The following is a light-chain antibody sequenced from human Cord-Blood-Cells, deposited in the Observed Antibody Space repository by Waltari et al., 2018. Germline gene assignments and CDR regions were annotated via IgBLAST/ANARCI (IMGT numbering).Light chain of an antibody. CDR2: DVS. CDR3: SSYTSSSTL. CDR1: SSDVGGYNY. V-gene: IGLV2-14*01. J-gene: IGLJ2*01. Sequence: QSALTQPASVSGSPGQSITISCTGTSSDVGGYNYVSWYQQHPGKAPKLMIYDVSNRPAGGSKRLSGSKSGNTASLTISGLQAEDEADYYCSSYTSSSTLFGGGTKLTVL.